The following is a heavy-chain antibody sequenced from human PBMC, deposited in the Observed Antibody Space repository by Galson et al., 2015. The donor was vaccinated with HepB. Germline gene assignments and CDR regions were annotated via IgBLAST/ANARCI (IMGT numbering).Heavy chain of an antibody. Sequence: SLRLSCAASGFTFSSYAMNWVRQAPGKGLEWVSTISAPGGSTYYADSVKGRFTMSRDNVKNILYLQMNSLRADDTAVYYCAKDFARGRDFDWYDPVAYWGQGTLVTVSS. J-gene: IGHJ4*02. CDR2: ISAPGGST. V-gene: IGHV3-23*01. D-gene: IGHD3-9*01. CDR3: AKDFARGRDFDWYDPVAY. CDR1: GFTFSSYA.